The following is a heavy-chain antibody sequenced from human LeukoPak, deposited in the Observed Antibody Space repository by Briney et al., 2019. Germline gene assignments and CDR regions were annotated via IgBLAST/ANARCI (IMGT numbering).Heavy chain of an antibody. J-gene: IGHJ4*02. V-gene: IGHV3-15*01. CDR2: IKSKTDGETT. Sequence: PGGSLRLSCAASGFTVTNNYMTWVRQAPGKGLEWVGRIKSKTDGETTDYAAPVKGRFTISRADSKNTLFLQMSSLKTEDTAVYYCTTPPSSYYGSGSYGYWGQGTLVTVSS. D-gene: IGHD3-10*01. CDR1: GFTVTNNY. CDR3: TTPPSSYYGSGSYGY.